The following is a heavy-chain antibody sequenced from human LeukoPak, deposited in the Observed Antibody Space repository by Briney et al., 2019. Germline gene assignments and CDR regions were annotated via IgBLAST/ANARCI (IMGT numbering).Heavy chain of an antibody. CDR2: IIPIFGTA. CDR1: GGTFSSYA. V-gene: IGHV1-69*05. D-gene: IGHD1-26*01. J-gene: IGHJ4*02. CDR3: ARDSGSLGDPSFDY. Sequence: EASVKVSCKASGGTFSSYAISWVRQAPGQGLEWMGGIIPIFGTANYAQKFQGRVTITTDESTSTAYMELSSLRSEDTAVYYCARDSGSLGDPSFDYWGQGTLVTVSS.